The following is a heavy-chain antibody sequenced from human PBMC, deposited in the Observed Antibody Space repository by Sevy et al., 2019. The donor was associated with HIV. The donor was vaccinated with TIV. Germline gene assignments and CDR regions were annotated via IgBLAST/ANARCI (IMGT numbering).Heavy chain of an antibody. CDR3: ARDGIYDFWSGYFVSYGMDV. CDR2: ISSSSSYK. CDR1: GFTFSSYS. Sequence: GGSLRLSCAASGFTFSSYSMNWVRQAPGKGLEWVSSISSSSSYKYYADSVKGRFTISRDNAKNSLYLQMNSLRAEDTAVYYCARDGIYDFWSGYFVSYGMDVWGQGTTVTVSS. D-gene: IGHD3-3*01. J-gene: IGHJ6*02. V-gene: IGHV3-21*01.